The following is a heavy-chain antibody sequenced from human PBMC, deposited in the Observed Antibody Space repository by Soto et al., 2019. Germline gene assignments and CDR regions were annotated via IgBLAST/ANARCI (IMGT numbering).Heavy chain of an antibody. CDR3: ARSWVTGRVGLDV. V-gene: IGHV1-18*01. CDR2: LNEYTGNT. Sequence: VQLVQSGAEVKKPGASVKVSCKASGYTFTSYGLTCVRQAPGQGLEWLGWLNEYTGNTNYAQKLQLRVTMTTDTSTITASLDLWTLIADDTDVYYCARSWVTGRVGLDVWGQGTTVTVSS. J-gene: IGHJ6*02. D-gene: IGHD1-26*01. CDR1: GYTFTSYG.